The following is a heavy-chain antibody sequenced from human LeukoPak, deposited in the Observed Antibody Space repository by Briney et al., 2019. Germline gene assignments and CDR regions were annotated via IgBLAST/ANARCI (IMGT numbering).Heavy chain of an antibody. CDR2: IYTSGST. CDR3: ARDNSDILTGYYRAFDY. Sequence: SXTLSLTCTVSGGSISSYYWSWIRQPAGKGLEWIGRIYTSGSTNYNPSLKRRVTMSVYTSKNQFSLKLSSVTAADTAVYYCARDNSDILTGYYRAFDYWGQGTLVTVSS. D-gene: IGHD3-9*01. J-gene: IGHJ4*02. CDR1: GGSISSYY. V-gene: IGHV4-4*07.